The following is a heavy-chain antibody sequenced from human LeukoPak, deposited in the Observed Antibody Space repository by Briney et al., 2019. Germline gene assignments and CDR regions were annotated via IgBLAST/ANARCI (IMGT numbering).Heavy chain of an antibody. CDR3: ASCYDSSGPRGWFDP. D-gene: IGHD3-22*01. CDR1: GGSISSYY. Sequence: PSETLSLTCTVSGGSISSYYWSWIRQPPGKGLEWIGSIYYSGSTYYNPSLKSRVTISVDTSKNQFSLKLSSVTAADTAVYYCASCYDSSGPRGWFDPWGQGTLVTVSS. CDR2: IYYSGST. V-gene: IGHV4-59*12. J-gene: IGHJ5*02.